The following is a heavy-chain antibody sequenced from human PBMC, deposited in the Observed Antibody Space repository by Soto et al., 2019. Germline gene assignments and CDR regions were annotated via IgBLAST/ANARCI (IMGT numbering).Heavy chain of an antibody. V-gene: IGHV4-34*01. CDR3: ARGKSDYDILTGPQGPYYYYGMDV. CDR1: GGSFSGYY. CDR2: INHSGST. Sequence: PSETLSLTCAVYGGSFSGYYWSWIRQPPGKGLEWIGEINHSGSTNYNPSLKSRVTISVDTSKNQFSLKLSSVTAADTAVYYCARGKSDYDILTGPQGPYYYYGMDVWGQGTTVTVS. J-gene: IGHJ6*02. D-gene: IGHD3-9*01.